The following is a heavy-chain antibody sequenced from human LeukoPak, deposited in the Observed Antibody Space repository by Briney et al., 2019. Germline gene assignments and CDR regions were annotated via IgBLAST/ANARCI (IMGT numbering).Heavy chain of an antibody. Sequence: MTSETLSLTCTVSGYSVSTGYYWGWIRQPPGKGLEWIGSIYHSGSTYYNPSLKSRVTISVDTSKNQFSLKLSSVTAADTAVYYCARDESNDGHDYWGQGTLVTVSS. D-gene: IGHD1-1*01. J-gene: IGHJ4*02. CDR3: ARDESNDGHDY. CDR1: GYSVSTGYY. V-gene: IGHV4-38-2*02. CDR2: IYHSGST.